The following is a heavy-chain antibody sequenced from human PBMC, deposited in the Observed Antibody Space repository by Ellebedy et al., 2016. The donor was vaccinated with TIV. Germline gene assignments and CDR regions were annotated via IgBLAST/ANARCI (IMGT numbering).Heavy chain of an antibody. CDR3: ARHPPYGGKGFDY. Sequence: SETLSLTXAVYGESFSGYYWSWIRQPPGKGLEWIGEINHSGSTNYNPSLKSRVTISVDTSKNQFSLKLSSVTAADTAVYYCARHPPYGGKGFDYWGQGTLVTVSS. CDR2: INHSGST. CDR1: GESFSGYY. J-gene: IGHJ4*02. V-gene: IGHV4-34*01. D-gene: IGHD4-23*01.